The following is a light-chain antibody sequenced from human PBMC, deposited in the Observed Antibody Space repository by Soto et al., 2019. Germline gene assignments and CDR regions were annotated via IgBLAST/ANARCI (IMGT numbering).Light chain of an antibody. CDR2: DVS. J-gene: IGLJ2*01. Sequence: QSALTQPASVSGSPGQSITISCTGNSSDVGGYNYVSWYQQHPGKAPKLMIYDVSNRPSGVSNRFSGSKSGNTASLTISGLQAEDEADYDCSSYTSSSTLGVFGGGTKLTVL. CDR1: SSDVGGYNY. CDR3: SSYTSSSTLGV. V-gene: IGLV2-14*01.